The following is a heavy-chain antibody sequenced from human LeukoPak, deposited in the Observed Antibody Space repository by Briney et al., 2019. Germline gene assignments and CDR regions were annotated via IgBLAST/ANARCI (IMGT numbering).Heavy chain of an antibody. J-gene: IGHJ5*02. CDR1: GFTFSSYG. D-gene: IGHD4-17*01. CDR2: IRCDGSNK. Sequence: GGSLRLSCAASGFTFSSYGMHWVRQAPGKGLEWVAFIRCDGSNKYYADSVKGRFTISRDNSKNTLYLQMNSLRAEDTAVYYCAKDRYGDQNWFDPWGQGTLVTVSS. CDR3: AKDRYGDQNWFDP. V-gene: IGHV3-30*02.